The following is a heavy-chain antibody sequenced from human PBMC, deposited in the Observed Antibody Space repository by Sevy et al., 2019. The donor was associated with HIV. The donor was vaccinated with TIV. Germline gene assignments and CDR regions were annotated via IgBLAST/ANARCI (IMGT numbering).Heavy chain of an antibody. Sequence: ASVKVSCKASGGTFSSYAISWVRQAPGQGLEWMGGIVPIFGTANYAQKFQGRVTITADESTRTAYMELSSLRSEDTAVYYCTGGFESMTYAFDIWGQGTMVTVSS. J-gene: IGHJ3*02. CDR3: TGGFESMTYAFDI. V-gene: IGHV1-69*13. CDR2: IVPIFGTA. CDR1: GGTFSSYA. D-gene: IGHD3-22*01.